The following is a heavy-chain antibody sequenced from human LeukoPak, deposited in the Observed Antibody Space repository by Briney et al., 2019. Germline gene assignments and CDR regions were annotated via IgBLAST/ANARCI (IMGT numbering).Heavy chain of an antibody. CDR1: GFTFSSYA. J-gene: IGHJ6*02. CDR3: AKDVSVVPAASPAYYGMDV. CDR2: ISGSGGST. V-gene: IGHV3-23*01. Sequence: GGSLRLSCAASGFTFSSYAMSWVRQAPGKGLEWVSAISGSGGSTYYADSVKGWFTISRDNSKNTLYLQMNSLRAEDTAVYYCAKDVSVVPAASPAYYGMDVWGQGTTVTVSS. D-gene: IGHD2-2*01.